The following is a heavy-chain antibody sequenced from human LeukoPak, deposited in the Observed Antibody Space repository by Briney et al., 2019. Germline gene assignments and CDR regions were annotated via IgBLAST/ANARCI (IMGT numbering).Heavy chain of an antibody. CDR1: GFTFDDYA. CDR3: ARGRDFGVVITTPYYFDY. J-gene: IGHJ4*02. CDR2: ISWNSGSI. Sequence: GGSLRLSCAASGFTFDDYAMHWVRQAPGKGLEWVSGISWNSGSIGYADSVKGRFTISRDNAKNSLYLQMNSLRDEDTAVYYCARGRDFGVVITTPYYFDYWGQGTLVTVSS. D-gene: IGHD3-3*01. V-gene: IGHV3-9*01.